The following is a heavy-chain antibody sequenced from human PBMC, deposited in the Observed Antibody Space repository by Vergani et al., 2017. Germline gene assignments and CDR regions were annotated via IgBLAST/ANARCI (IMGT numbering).Heavy chain of an antibody. J-gene: IGHJ3*02. CDR2: IYTSGST. V-gene: IGHV4-61*02. D-gene: IGHD6-13*01. CDR1: GGSISSGSYY. Sequence: QVQLQESGPGLVKPSQTLSLTCTVSGGSISSGSYYWSWIRQPAGKGLEWIGRIYTSGSTNYNPPLKSRVTISVDTSKNQFSLKLSSVTAADTAVYYCARENSRENDAFDIWGQGTMVTVSS. CDR3: ARENSRENDAFDI.